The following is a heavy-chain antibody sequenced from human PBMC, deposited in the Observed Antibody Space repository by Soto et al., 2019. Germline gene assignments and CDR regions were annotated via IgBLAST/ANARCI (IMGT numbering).Heavy chain of an antibody. J-gene: IGHJ6*02. CDR3: ARGSSIAGLYYGMDV. V-gene: IGHV4-31*03. CDR2: NYYSGIT. D-gene: IGHD6-6*01. CDR1: GGSISSGGYY. Sequence: QVQLQESGPGLVKPSQTLSLTCTVSGGSISSGGYYWTWIRQHPGKGLEWIGYNYYSGITYYNPSLKSRVTISLDTSKNHFSLKLSSLTAADTAVYYCARGSSIAGLYYGMDVWGQGTTVTVSS.